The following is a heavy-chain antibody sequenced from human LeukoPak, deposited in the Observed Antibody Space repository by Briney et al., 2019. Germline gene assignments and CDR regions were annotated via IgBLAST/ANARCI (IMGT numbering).Heavy chain of an antibody. D-gene: IGHD6-13*01. Sequence: SGGSLRLSCAASGFTFSSYNMNWVRQAPGKGLEWVSYISDSSTTIYYADSVKGRFTISRDNSKNTLYLQMNSLRAEDTAVYYCAKGGEVSSWYKRLKLYFDSWSRGTLVTVSS. CDR2: ISDSSTTI. CDR1: GFTFSSYN. CDR3: AKGGEVSSWYKRLKLYFDS. J-gene: IGHJ4*02. V-gene: IGHV3-48*01.